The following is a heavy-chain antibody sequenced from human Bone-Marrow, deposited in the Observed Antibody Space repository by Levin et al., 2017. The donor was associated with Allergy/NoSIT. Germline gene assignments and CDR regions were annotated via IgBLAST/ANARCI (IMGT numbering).Heavy chain of an antibody. CDR2: IYYSGST. CDR1: GGSISSYY. Sequence: SETLSLTCTVSGGSISSYYWSWIRQPPGKGLEWIGYIYYSGSTNYNPSLKSRVTISVDTSKNQFSLKLSSVTAADTAVYYCARVSDTAMAISGGEIDYWGQGTLVTVSS. J-gene: IGHJ4*02. V-gene: IGHV4-59*01. CDR3: ARVSDTAMAISGGEIDY. D-gene: IGHD5-18*01.